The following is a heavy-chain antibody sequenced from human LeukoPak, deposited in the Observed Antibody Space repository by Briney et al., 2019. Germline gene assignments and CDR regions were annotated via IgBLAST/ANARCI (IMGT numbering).Heavy chain of an antibody. CDR2: IYYSGST. CDR1: GGSISSYY. J-gene: IGHJ4*02. CDR3: ARERLDGGNSPAAFDY. V-gene: IGHV4-59*01. D-gene: IGHD4-23*01. Sequence: PSETLSLTCTVSGGSISSYYWSWIRQPPGKGLEWIGYIYYSGSTNYNPSLKSRVTISVDTSKNQFSLKLSSVTAADTAVYYCARERLDGGNSPAAFDYWGQGTLVTVSS.